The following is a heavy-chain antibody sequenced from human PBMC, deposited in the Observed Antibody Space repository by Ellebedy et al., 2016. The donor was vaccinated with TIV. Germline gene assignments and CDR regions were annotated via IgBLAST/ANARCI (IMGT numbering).Heavy chain of an antibody. J-gene: IGHJ4*02. V-gene: IGHV4-34*01. CDR2: INHSGST. D-gene: IGHD4-23*01. CDR1: GGSFSGYY. Sequence: SETLSLTXAVYGGSFSGYYWSWIRQPPGKGLEWIGEINHSGSTNYNPSLKSRVTISVDTSKNQFSLKLSSVTAADTAVYYCARSPDYGGTLTIFDYWGQGTLVTVSS. CDR3: ARSPDYGGTLTIFDY.